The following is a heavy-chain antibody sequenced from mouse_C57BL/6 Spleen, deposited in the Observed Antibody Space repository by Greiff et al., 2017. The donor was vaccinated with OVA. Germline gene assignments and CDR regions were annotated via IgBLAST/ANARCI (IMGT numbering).Heavy chain of an antibody. V-gene: IGHV1-39*01. Sequence: EVKLQESGPELVKPGASVKISCKASGYSFTDYNMNWVKQSNGKSLDWIGVINPNYGTTSYNQKFKGKATLTVDQSSSTAYMQINSLTSEDSAVYYCARGATVVGRDYAMDYWGQGTSVTVSS. J-gene: IGHJ4*01. CDR3: ARGATVVGRDYAMDY. CDR1: GYSFTDYN. D-gene: IGHD1-1*01. CDR2: INPNYGTT.